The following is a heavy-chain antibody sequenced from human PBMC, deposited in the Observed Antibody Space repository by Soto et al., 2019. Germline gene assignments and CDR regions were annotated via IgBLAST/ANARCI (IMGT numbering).Heavy chain of an antibody. D-gene: IGHD2-21*01. J-gene: IGHJ2*01. CDR2: IYYSGST. CDR1: GGSISSYY. Sequence: QVQLQESGPGLVKPSETLSLTCTVSGGSISSYYWSWIRQPPGKGLEWIGYIYYSGSTNYNPSLKSRVTISVDTSKNQCSLKLSSVTAADTAVYYCARQAYCGGDCYSAYWYFDLWGRGTLVTVSS. V-gene: IGHV4-59*08. CDR3: ARQAYCGGDCYSAYWYFDL.